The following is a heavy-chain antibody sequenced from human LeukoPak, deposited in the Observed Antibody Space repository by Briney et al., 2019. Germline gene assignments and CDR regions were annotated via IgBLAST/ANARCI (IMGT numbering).Heavy chain of an antibody. CDR2: ISSSSSYI. D-gene: IGHD3-22*01. Sequence: GGSLRLSCEASGFTFSSYSMHWVRQAPGKGPEWVSSISSSSSYIYYADSVKGRFTISRDNAKNSLYLQMNSLRAEDTAVFYCARDELDSSGYFDYWGQGTLVTVSS. CDR3: ARDELDSSGYFDY. V-gene: IGHV3-21*01. J-gene: IGHJ4*02. CDR1: GFTFSSYS.